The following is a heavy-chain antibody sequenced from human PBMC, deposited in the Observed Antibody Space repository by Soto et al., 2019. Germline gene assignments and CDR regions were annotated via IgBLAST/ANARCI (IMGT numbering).Heavy chain of an antibody. CDR3: ATVPDY. Sequence: QLQLQESGSGLVKPSQTLSLTCAVSGGSISSGGYSWSWIRQPPGKGLEWIGYMYHSGSTYYNPSPXSXXTISIDRSKSQFSLKLSSVTAADTAVYYCATVPDYWGQGILVTVSS. CDR1: GGSISSGGYS. D-gene: IGHD2-2*01. CDR2: MYHSGST. V-gene: IGHV4-30-2*01. J-gene: IGHJ4*02.